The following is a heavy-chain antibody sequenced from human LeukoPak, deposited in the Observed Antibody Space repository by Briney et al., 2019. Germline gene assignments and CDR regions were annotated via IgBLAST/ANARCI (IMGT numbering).Heavy chain of an antibody. J-gene: IGHJ4*02. V-gene: IGHV3-9*01. D-gene: IGHD5-12*01. CDR2: ISWNSGSI. CDR1: GFTFDDYA. Sequence: GRSLRLSCAASGFTFDDYAMHWVRQAPGKGLEWVSSISWNSGSIGYADSVKGRFTISRDNAKNSLYLQMNSLRAEDTALYYCAKGTRGYSGYYFDYWGQGTLVTVSS. CDR3: AKGTRGYSGYYFDY.